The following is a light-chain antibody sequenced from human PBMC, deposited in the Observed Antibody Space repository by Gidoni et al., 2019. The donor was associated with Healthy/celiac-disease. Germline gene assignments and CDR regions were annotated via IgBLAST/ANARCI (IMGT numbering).Light chain of an antibody. Sequence: IQMTQSPSSLSASVGDRVTITCRASQSISSYLNWYQQKPGKAPKLLIYAAYSLQSGVPSRFSGSGSGKDFTLTISSLQPEDFATYYCQQSYSTPWTFGQGTKVEIK. CDR2: AAY. CDR3: QQSYSTPWT. CDR1: QSISSY. J-gene: IGKJ1*01. V-gene: IGKV1-39*01.